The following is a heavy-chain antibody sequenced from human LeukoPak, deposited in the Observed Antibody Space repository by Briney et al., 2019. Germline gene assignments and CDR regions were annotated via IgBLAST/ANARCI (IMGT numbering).Heavy chain of an antibody. Sequence: PSETLSLTCTVSGGSISSYYWSWIRQPPGKGLEWIGHIYYSGSTNYNPSLRSRVTISVDTSKNQFSLKLSSVTAADTAVYYCARGIKRWLQLGYFDYWGQGTLVTVSS. CDR1: GGSISSYY. CDR3: ARGIKRWLQLGYFDY. CDR2: IYYSGST. D-gene: IGHD5-24*01. J-gene: IGHJ4*02. V-gene: IGHV4-59*01.